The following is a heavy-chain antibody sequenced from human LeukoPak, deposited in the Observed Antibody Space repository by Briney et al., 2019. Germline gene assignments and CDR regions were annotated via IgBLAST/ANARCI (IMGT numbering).Heavy chain of an antibody. J-gene: IGHJ4*02. CDR2: INHTVST. CDR3: ARGPVRLARPYDY. CDR1: RGSLSGAY. Sequence: PSETLSLTCTVQRGSLSGAYWTWIPQPPGKGLEWIGEINHTVSTNYNPSFKSRVTMSADTPKNQLSLNLTSVIAADTAVYYCARGPVRLARPYDYWGQGTLVTVSS. D-gene: IGHD3-9*01. V-gene: IGHV4-34*01.